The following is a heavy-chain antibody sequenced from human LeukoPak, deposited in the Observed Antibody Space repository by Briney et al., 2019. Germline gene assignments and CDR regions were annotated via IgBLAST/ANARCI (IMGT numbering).Heavy chain of an antibody. D-gene: IGHD1-14*01. CDR2: IKQDGSER. CDR1: GFTSSNYW. Sequence: GGSLRLSCAASGFTSSNYWMSWGRQAPGKGLEWVAHIKQDGSERFYVDSVKGRFTISRDNAKNSLYLQMNSLRSEDTAVFYCARVGAPEWYFDLWGRGTLVTVSS. V-gene: IGHV3-7*01. J-gene: IGHJ2*01. CDR3: ARVGAPEWYFDL.